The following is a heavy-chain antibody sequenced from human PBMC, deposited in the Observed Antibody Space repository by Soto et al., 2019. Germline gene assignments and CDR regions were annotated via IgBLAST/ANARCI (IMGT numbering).Heavy chain of an antibody. Sequence: SETLSLTCTVSGGSISSYYWSWIRQPPGKGLEWIGYIYYSGSTNYNPSLKSRVTISVDTSKNQFSLKLSSVTAADTAVYYCARHPFYCSGGSCPELSDYYYYMDVWGKGTTVT. V-gene: IGHV4-59*08. D-gene: IGHD2-15*01. CDR3: ARHPFYCSGGSCPELSDYYYYMDV. J-gene: IGHJ6*03. CDR1: GGSISSYY. CDR2: IYYSGST.